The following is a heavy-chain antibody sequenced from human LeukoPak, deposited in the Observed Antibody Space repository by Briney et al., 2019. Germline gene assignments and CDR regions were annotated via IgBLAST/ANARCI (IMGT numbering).Heavy chain of an antibody. J-gene: IGHJ6*03. Sequence: SETLSLTCTVSGGSISSYYWSWIRQPPGKGLEWIGYIYDSGSTNYNPSLKSRVTISVDTSKNQFSLKLNSVTAADPAVYYCARTTEGYCRSTSCYGFYYSYYMDVWGKGTTVTTSS. V-gene: IGHV4-59*01. CDR2: IYDSGST. CDR1: GGSISSYY. CDR3: ARTTEGYCRSTSCYGFYYSYYMDV. D-gene: IGHD2-2*01.